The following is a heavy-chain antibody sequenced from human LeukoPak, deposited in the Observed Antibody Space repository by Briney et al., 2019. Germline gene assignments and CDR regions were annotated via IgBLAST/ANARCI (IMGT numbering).Heavy chain of an antibody. V-gene: IGHV3-23*01. CDR3: VKDVGTMRVVPEGSLGYFDL. J-gene: IGHJ2*01. D-gene: IGHD3-22*01. Sequence: AGGSLRLSCAASGFTFSSYAMSWVRQAPGKGLEWVSAISGSGGGTYYADSVKGRFTISRDNSKNTLYLQMNSLRAEDTAVYYCVKDVGTMRVVPEGSLGYFDLWGRGTLVTVSS. CDR2: ISGSGGGT. CDR1: GFTFSSYA.